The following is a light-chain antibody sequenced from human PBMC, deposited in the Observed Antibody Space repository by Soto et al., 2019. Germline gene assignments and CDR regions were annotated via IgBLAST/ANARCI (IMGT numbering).Light chain of an antibody. CDR2: AAS. CDR1: QSISSY. J-gene: IGKJ2*01. Sequence: DIQMTQSPSSLSASVGDRVNITCRASQSISSYLNWYQQKPGKAPKLLIYAASSLQSGVPSRFSGSGSGTDFTLTISSLQPEDFATYYCQQSYSTPYTFGQGNKLEIK. V-gene: IGKV1-39*01. CDR3: QQSYSTPYT.